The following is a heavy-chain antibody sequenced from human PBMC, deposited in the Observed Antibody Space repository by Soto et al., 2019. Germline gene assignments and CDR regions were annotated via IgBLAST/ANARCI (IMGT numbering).Heavy chain of an antibody. J-gene: IGHJ4*02. CDR1: GFTFSDYA. CDR3: AKGGRQWLVTSDFNY. V-gene: IGHV3-30*18. Sequence: VQLVESGGGVVQPGRSLRLSCAASGFTFSDYAMHWVRQAPGKGLEWVAVVSHDGRNTHYADSVKGRFTISRDSSKNTVALEMTSLGAEAPAVYYCAKGGRQWLVTSDFNYWGQGALVTVSS. CDR2: VSHDGRNT. D-gene: IGHD6-19*01.